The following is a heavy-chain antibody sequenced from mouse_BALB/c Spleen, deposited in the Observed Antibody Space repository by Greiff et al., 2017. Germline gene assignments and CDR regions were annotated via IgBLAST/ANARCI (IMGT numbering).Heavy chain of an antibody. CDR1: GFTFSSYT. CDR3: ARHYYGSSYGYFDV. D-gene: IGHD1-1*01. J-gene: IGHJ1*01. V-gene: IGHV5-12-2*01. Sequence: EVKLVESGGGLVQPGGSLKLSCAASGFTFSSYTMSWVRQTPEKRLEWVAYISNGGGSTYYPDTVKGRFTISRDNAMNTLYLQMSSLKSEDTAMYYCARHYYGSSYGYFDVWGAGTTVTVSS. CDR2: ISNGGGST.